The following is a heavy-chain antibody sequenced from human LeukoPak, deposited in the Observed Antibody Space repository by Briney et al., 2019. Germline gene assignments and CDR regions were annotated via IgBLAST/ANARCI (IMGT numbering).Heavy chain of an antibody. CDR3: ASCYHLEWLFRPNDY. D-gene: IGHD3-3*01. CDR1: GGTFSSYA. J-gene: IGHJ4*02. V-gene: IGHV1-69*04. Sequence: SVKVSCKASGGTFSSYAISWVRQAPGQGLEWMGRIIPILGIANYAQKFQGRVTITADKSTSTAYMELSSLRSEDTAVYYCASCYHLEWLFRPNDYWGQGTLVTVSS. CDR2: IIPILGIA.